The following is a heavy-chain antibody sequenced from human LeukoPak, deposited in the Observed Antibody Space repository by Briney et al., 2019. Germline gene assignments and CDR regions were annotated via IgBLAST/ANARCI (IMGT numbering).Heavy chain of an antibody. J-gene: IGHJ4*02. CDR2: IYFSGST. V-gene: IGHV4-59*12. CDR1: GSCIRSYY. CDR3: ARSYYTNFDY. Sequence: KPSETLSLTFTVSGSCIRSYYLSWIRQPPGKGLEWIGYIYFSGSTSYNPSLKSRVTISVERSKNQFSLKLSFVTAADTAVYYSARSYYTNFDYWGQGTLVTVSS. D-gene: IGHD3-22*01.